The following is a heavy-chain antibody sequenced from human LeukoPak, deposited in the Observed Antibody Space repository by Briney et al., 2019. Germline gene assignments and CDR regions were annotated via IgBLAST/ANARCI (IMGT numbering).Heavy chain of an antibody. J-gene: IGHJ1*01. D-gene: IGHD6-13*01. CDR1: GFTFSSYG. V-gene: IGHV3-33*08. CDR3: ARVGPMGAAAGTGYFQH. CDR2: IWYGGSNK. Sequence: GRSLRLSCAASGFTFSSYGMHWVRQAPGKGLEWVAVIWYGGSNKYYADSVKGRSTISRDNSKNTLYLQMNSLRAEDTAVYYCARVGPMGAAAGTGYFQHWGQGTLVTVSS.